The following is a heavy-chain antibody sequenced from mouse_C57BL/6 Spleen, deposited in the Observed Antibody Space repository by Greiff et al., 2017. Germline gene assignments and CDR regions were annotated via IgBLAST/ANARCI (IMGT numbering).Heavy chain of an antibody. V-gene: IGHV1-82*01. J-gene: IGHJ2*01. CDR2: IYPGDGDT. Sequence: QVQLQQSGPELVKPGASVKISCKASGYAFSSSWMNWVKQRPGQGLEWIGRIYPGDGDTNYNGKFKGKATLTAAKSSSTAYLQLTSLTYEDAAVYVCARRTGRGYFDYWGQGTTLTVSS. D-gene: IGHD4-1*01. CDR1: GYAFSSSW. CDR3: ARRTGRGYFDY.